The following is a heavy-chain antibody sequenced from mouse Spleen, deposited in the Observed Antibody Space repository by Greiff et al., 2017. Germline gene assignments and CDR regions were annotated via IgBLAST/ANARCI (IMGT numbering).Heavy chain of an antibody. D-gene: IGHD4-1*01. CDR1: GFTFSDYY. J-gene: IGHJ2*01. CDR3: ARPNWDGVDY. Sequence: EVKVVESEGGLVQPGSSMKLSCTASGFTFSDYYMAWVRQVPEKGLEWVANINYDGSSTYYLDSLKSRFIISRDNAKNILYLQMSSLKSEDTATYYCARPNWDGVDYWGQGTTLTVSS. V-gene: IGHV5-16*01. CDR2: INYDGSST.